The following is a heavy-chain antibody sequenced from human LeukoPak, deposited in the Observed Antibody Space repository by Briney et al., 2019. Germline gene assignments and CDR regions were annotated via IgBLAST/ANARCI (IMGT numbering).Heavy chain of an antibody. J-gene: IGHJ4*02. D-gene: IGHD2-21*01. Sequence: GASVKVSCKVSGYTLTELSMHWVRQAPGKGLEWMGGFDPEDGESIYAQRFQGRVTMTEDTSTDTAYMELSSLRSEDTAAYYCATYPILEVYGHEYFDYWGQGTLVTVSS. CDR1: GYTLTELS. CDR2: FDPEDGES. V-gene: IGHV1-24*01. CDR3: ATYPILEVYGHEYFDY.